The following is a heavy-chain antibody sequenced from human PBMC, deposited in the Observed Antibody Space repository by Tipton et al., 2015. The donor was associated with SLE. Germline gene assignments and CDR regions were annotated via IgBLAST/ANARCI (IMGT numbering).Heavy chain of an antibody. J-gene: IGHJ1*01. D-gene: IGHD6-13*01. CDR3: AMSSSWYESDFQH. CDR1: GFTFSSYG. Sequence: SLRLSCAASGFTFSSYGMHWVRQAPGKGLEWVAVIWYDGSNKYYADSVKGRFTISRDNSKNTLHLQMNSLRAEDTAMYYCAMSSSWYESDFQHWGQGTLVTVSS. V-gene: IGHV3-33*08. CDR2: IWYDGSNK.